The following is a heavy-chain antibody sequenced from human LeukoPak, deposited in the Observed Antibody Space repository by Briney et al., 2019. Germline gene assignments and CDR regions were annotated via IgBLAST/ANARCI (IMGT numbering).Heavy chain of an antibody. CDR3: TTTYYYDSSGYHYRPRVLVPFDY. CDR1: GFTFSNAW. Sequence: GGSLRLSCAASGFTFSNAWMSWVRQAPGKGLEWVGRIKSKANSYATAYAASVKGRFTISRDDSKNTAYLQMNSLKTEDTAVYYCTTTYYYDSSGYHYRPRVLVPFDYWGQGTLVTVSS. J-gene: IGHJ4*02. D-gene: IGHD3-22*01. V-gene: IGHV3-73*01. CDR2: IKSKANSYAT.